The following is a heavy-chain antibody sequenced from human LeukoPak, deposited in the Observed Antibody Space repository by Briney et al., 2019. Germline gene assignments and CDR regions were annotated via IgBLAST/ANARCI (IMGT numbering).Heavy chain of an antibody. D-gene: IGHD3-16*01. Sequence: ASVKVSCKASGYTFTGYYMHWVRQAPGQGLEWMGRINPNSGGTNYAQKFQGRVTMTRDTSISTAYMELSRLRSDDTAVYYCARVKDDYVWGSYSYWGQGTWSPSPQ. CDR1: GYTFTGYY. CDR2: INPNSGGT. J-gene: IGHJ4*02. V-gene: IGHV1-2*06. CDR3: ARVKDDYVWGSYSY.